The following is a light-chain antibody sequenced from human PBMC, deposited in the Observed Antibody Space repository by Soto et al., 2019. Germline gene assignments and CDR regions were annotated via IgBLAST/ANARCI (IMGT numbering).Light chain of an antibody. CDR2: GAS. J-gene: IGKJ2*01. CDR1: QSVSSSY. CDR3: QLRYT. Sequence: EIVLTQSPGTLSLSPGERATLSCRASQSVSSSYLAWYQQKPGQAPRLLIYGASSRATGIPDRFSGSGSGTDFTLTISRLEPEDFAVYYCQLRYTFGQGTKVDNK. V-gene: IGKV3-20*01.